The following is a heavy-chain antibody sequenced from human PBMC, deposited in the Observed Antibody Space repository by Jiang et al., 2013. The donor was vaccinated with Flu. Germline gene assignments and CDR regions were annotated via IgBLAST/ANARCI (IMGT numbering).Heavy chain of an antibody. Sequence: RVSCAVSGFSFNKAWMNWVRQAPGKGLEWVGRIKSEADGVATDYAAPVKGRFTISRDDSNKMVFLQMDSLKTEDTAVYYCTTRGGSYEGGVYSRLDYWGQGTLVTVSS. CDR2: IKSEADGVAT. D-gene: IGHD2-8*02. CDR1: GFSFNKAW. V-gene: IGHV3-15*07. CDR3: TTRGGSYEGGVYSRLDY. J-gene: IGHJ4*02.